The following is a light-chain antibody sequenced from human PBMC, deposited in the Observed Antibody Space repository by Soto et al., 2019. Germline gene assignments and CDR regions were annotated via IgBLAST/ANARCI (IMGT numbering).Light chain of an antibody. CDR3: QQFGSSPRT. V-gene: IGKV3-20*01. CDR1: QTLVMNS. CDR2: YAS. Sequence: EIVLTQSPGTLSLSPGERATLSCRASQTLVMNSLTWYQQKPGQAPRVLFYYASKRATGIPDRFSASGSGTDFTLTISRPEPEDFAVYYCQQFGSSPRTFGQGTKVEIK. J-gene: IGKJ1*01.